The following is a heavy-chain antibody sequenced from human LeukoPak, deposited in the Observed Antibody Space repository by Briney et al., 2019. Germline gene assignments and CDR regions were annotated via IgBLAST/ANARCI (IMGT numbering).Heavy chain of an antibody. Sequence: SVKVSCKASGGTFSSYAISWVRQAPGQGLEWMGGIIPIFGTANYAQKFQGRVTITADESTSTAYMELSSLRSEDTAVYYCARFRYSGSYLGYYYYGMDVWGQGSTVTVSS. CDR2: IIPIFGTA. D-gene: IGHD1-26*01. J-gene: IGHJ6*02. CDR3: ARFRYSGSYLGYYYYGMDV. CDR1: GGTFSSYA. V-gene: IGHV1-69*13.